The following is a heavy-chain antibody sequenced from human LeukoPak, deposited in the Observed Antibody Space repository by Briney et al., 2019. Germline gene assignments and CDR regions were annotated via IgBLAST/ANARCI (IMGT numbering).Heavy chain of an antibody. CDR1: GFTFNSYS. Sequence: PGGSLRLSCAASGFTFNSYSMHWVRQAPGQGLEWVAVISYDGSNKHYGDSVKGPFTISRDNSKNTLYLELSSLRAEDTAVFYCARELQYYYDSSGYYFDYWGQGTLVTVSS. CDR2: ISYDGSNK. J-gene: IGHJ4*02. V-gene: IGHV3-30-3*01. CDR3: ARELQYYYDSSGYYFDY. D-gene: IGHD3-22*01.